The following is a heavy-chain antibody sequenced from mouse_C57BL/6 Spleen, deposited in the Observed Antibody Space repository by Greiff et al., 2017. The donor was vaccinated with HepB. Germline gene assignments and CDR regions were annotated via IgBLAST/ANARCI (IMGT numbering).Heavy chain of an antibody. CDR3: TSGYLGLDFAY. J-gene: IGHJ3*01. CDR1: GYTFTDYE. D-gene: IGHD2-4*01. V-gene: IGHV1-15*01. Sequence: QVQLQQSGAELVRPGASVTLSCKASGYTFTDYEMHWVKQTPVHGLEWIGAIDPETGGTAYNQKFKGKAILTADKSSSTAYMELRSLTSEDSAVYYCTSGYLGLDFAYWGQGTLVTVSA. CDR2: IDPETGGT.